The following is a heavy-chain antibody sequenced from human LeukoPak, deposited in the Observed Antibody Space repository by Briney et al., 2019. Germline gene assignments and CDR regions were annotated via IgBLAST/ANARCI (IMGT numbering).Heavy chain of an antibody. CDR2: ISSSRSTI. V-gene: IGHV3-48*02. Sequence: GGSLRLSCAASGFTFSTYDMSWVRQAPGKGLEWLSCISSSRSTIYYGDSVKGRFTISRDNAKNSLYLQMNSLRDEDTALYYCARAMYYYDSSGGLGAFDIWGQGTMVTVSS. CDR3: ARAMYYYDSSGGLGAFDI. CDR1: GFTFSTYD. J-gene: IGHJ3*02. D-gene: IGHD3-22*01.